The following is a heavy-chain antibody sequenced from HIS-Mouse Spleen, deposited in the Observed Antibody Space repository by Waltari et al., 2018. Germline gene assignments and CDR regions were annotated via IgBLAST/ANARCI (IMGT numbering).Heavy chain of an antibody. J-gene: IGHJ2*01. Sequence: QLQLQESGPGLVKPSETLSLTCTVSGGSISSSSYYWGWIRQPPGKGLEWIGSIYYSWGTYYNPSLKSRVTISVDTSKNQFSRKLSSGTAADTAVYYCAREIPYSSSWYDWYFDLWGRGTLVTVSS. CDR2: IYYSWGT. CDR3: AREIPYSSSWYDWYFDL. D-gene: IGHD6-13*01. CDR1: GGSISSSSYY. V-gene: IGHV4-39*07.